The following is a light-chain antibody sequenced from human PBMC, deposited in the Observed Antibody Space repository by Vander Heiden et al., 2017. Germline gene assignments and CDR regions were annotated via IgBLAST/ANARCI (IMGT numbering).Light chain of an antibody. Sequence: EIVMTQSPATLSVSPGERVTLSCRASQSVSINLAWYQQKPGQAPRLLIYVASTRATGIPARFSGSGSGTEFTLTISSRQSDDSAVYYCQQDNNWPRTFGQGTKVEIK. V-gene: IGKV3-15*01. CDR3: QQDNNWPRT. J-gene: IGKJ1*01. CDR2: VAS. CDR1: QSVSIN.